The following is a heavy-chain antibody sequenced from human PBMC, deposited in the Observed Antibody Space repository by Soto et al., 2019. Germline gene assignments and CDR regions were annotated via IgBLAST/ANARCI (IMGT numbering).Heavy chain of an antibody. J-gene: IGHJ4*02. Sequence: LSLTCTVSGVSITPYYWTWIRHPPGKGLEWIGYVYHTGNTYYNPSLKSRVTISLDTSKNQVSLRLKSVTAADTAVYYCAREQYNWKLWGQGTLVTVSS. CDR2: VYHTGNT. CDR1: GVSITPYY. V-gene: IGHV4-59*01. D-gene: IGHD1-20*01. CDR3: AREQYNWKL.